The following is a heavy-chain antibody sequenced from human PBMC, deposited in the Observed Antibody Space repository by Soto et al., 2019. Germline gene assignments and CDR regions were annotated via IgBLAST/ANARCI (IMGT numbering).Heavy chain of an antibody. CDR2: ISYDGSNK. CDR3: AKDRGYWHHRTFDY. Sequence: QVQLVESGGGVVQPGRSLRLSCAASGFTFSSYGMHWVRQAPGKGLEWVAVISYDGSNKYYADSVKGRFTISRDNSKNTLYLQMNSLRAEDTAVYYCAKDRGYWHHRTFDYWGQGTLVTVSS. V-gene: IGHV3-30*18. CDR1: GFTFSSYG. D-gene: IGHD3-22*01. J-gene: IGHJ4*02.